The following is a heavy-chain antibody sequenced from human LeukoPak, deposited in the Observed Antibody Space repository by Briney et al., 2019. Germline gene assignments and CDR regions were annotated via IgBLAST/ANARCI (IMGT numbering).Heavy chain of an antibody. V-gene: IGHV1-2*06. CDR3: ARGAPITMVRAVIIKSFDY. CDR1: GYTFTGYY. CDR2: INPNSGGT. Sequence: ASVKVSCKASGYTFTGYYMHWVRQAPGQGLEWMGRINPNSGGTNYAQKFQGRVTMTRDTSISTAYMELSRLRSDDTAVYYCARGAPITMVRAVIIKSFDYWGQGTLVTVSS. J-gene: IGHJ4*02. D-gene: IGHD3-10*01.